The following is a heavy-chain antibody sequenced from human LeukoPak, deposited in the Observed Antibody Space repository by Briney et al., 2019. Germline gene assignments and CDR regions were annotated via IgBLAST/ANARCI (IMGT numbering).Heavy chain of an antibody. Sequence: SETLTLTCSASGVSISGYYWIWLRQSPGRGLELIGSIFYRESSSYGATTFYNPSPQRGITISVDTSKNAFSLRLTSGTGAETAVYYCARQISGNKDYWGEGTLVTVSS. V-gene: IGHV4-59*05. CDR2: IFYRESSSYGATT. D-gene: IGHD1/OR15-1a*01. J-gene: IGHJ4*02. CDR1: GVSISGYY. CDR3: ARQISGNKDY.